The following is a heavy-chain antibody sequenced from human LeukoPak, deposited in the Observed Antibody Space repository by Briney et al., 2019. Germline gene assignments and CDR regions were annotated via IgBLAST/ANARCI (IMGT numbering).Heavy chain of an antibody. CDR1: GFTFSSYW. Sequence: QAGGSLRLSRAASGFTFSSYWMHWVRQAPGKGLVWVSRINSDGSSTSYADSVKGRFTISRDNAKNTLYLQMNSLRAEDTAVYYCARGRYYYDSSGYGAFDIWGQGTMVTVSS. D-gene: IGHD3-22*01. CDR3: ARGRYYYDSSGYGAFDI. V-gene: IGHV3-74*01. J-gene: IGHJ3*02. CDR2: INSDGSST.